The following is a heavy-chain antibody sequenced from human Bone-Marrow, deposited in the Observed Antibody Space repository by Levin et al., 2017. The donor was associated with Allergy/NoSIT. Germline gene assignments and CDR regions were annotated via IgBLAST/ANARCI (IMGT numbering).Heavy chain of an antibody. CDR3: ARPLVRGVHIYAAFDI. CDR2: VSKNGIT. Sequence: SQTLSLTCTVSDDSLSSTTYYWSWIRQPAGKGLEWIGRVSKNGITNYNPSLKSRVTISVDTSKNQFSLKLRSVTAADTAVYYCARPLVRGVHIYAAFDIWGQGTMVTVSS. V-gene: IGHV4-61*02. J-gene: IGHJ3*02. CDR1: DDSLSSTTYY. D-gene: IGHD3-10*01.